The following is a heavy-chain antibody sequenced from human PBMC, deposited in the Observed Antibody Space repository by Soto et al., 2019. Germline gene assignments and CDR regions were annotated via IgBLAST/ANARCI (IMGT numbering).Heavy chain of an antibody. CDR3: ARDQTKWLTDAFDI. Sequence: HVQLVQSGAEVKKPGASLKVSSRAPGYTFLSNGVGWGRQAPGQGLEWLGWISPYNGNTNYAQKFQGRITMTTDTSTSTVYMDLRSLRTDDTAVYYCARDQTKWLTDAFDIWGQGTMVVVSS. CDR2: ISPYNGNT. D-gene: IGHD5-12*01. CDR1: GYTFLSNG. V-gene: IGHV1-18*01. J-gene: IGHJ3*02.